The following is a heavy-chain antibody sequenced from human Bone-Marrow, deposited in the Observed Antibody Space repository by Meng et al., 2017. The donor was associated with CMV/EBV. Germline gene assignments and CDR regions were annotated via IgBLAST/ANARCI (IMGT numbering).Heavy chain of an antibody. CDR2: IGTAVDA. D-gene: IGHD6-6*01. V-gene: IGHV3-13*01. CDR1: GFTFSSYD. CDR3: ARGAPGFKKGWQLVVDYYYGMDV. Sequence: GGSLRLSCAASGFTFSSYDMHWVRQATGKGLEWVSAIGTAVDAYYPGSVKGRFTISRENAKNSLYLQMNSLRAGDTAVYYCARGAPGFKKGWQLVVDYYYGMDVWGQGTTVTVSS. J-gene: IGHJ6*02.